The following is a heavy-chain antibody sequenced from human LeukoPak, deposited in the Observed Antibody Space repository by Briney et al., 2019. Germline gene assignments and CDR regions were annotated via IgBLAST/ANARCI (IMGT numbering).Heavy chain of an antibody. Sequence: GGSLRLSCEGSAFIFSGHWMNWVRQTPGKGLEWVASIKEDGSERQYVDSVEGRFTIFRDNAKNSLYLQMNSLRVEDTAMYYCARGEFGDLRYDYWGQGSLVTVSS. CDR1: AFIFSGHW. V-gene: IGHV3-7*03. D-gene: IGHD4-17*01. CDR2: IKEDGSER. CDR3: ARGEFGDLRYDY. J-gene: IGHJ4*02.